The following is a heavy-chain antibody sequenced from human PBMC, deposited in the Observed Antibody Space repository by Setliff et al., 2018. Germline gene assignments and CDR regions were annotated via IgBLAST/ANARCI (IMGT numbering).Heavy chain of an antibody. J-gene: IGHJ5*02. CDR1: GYTFTSYG. Sequence: ASVKVSCKASGYTFTSYGISWVRQAPGQGLEWMGWISAYNGNTNYAQKLQGRVTMTTDASTSTAYMELRSLRSDDTAVYYCARGYSSSWQSRMGFDPWGQGTLVTVSS. V-gene: IGHV1-18*01. D-gene: IGHD6-13*01. CDR2: ISAYNGNT. CDR3: ARGYSSSWQSRMGFDP.